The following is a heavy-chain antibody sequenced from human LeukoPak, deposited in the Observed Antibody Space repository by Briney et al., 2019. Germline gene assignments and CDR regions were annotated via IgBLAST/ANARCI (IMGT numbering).Heavy chain of an antibody. CDR2: IYYSGST. D-gene: IGHD1-26*01. V-gene: IGHV4-59*05. CDR3: AVSFSGSYPL. CDR1: GGSISSYY. J-gene: IGHJ4*02. Sequence: SETLSLTCTVSGGSISSYYWSWIRQPPGKGLEWIGSIYYSGSTYYNPSLKSRVTISVDTSKNQFSLKLSSVTAADTAVYYCAVSFSGSYPLWGQGTLVTVSS.